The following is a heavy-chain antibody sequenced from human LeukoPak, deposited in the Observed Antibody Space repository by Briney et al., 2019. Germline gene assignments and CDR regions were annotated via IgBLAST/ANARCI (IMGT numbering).Heavy chain of an antibody. V-gene: IGHV4-4*07. CDR2: IYTSGST. J-gene: IGHJ3*02. Sequence: PSETLSLTCTVSGGSISSYYWSWIRQPAGKGLEWIGRIYTSGSTNYNPSLKSRVTMSVDTSKNQFSPKLSSVTAADTAVYYCARDDYGDYQSHDAFDIWGQGTMVTVSS. CDR3: ARDDYGDYQSHDAFDI. CDR1: GGSISSYY. D-gene: IGHD4-17*01.